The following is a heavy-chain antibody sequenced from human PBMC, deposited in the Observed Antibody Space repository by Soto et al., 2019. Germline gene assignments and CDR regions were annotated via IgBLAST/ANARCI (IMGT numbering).Heavy chain of an antibody. CDR2: ISSSSSYI. D-gene: IGHD3-22*01. CDR1: GFTFSSYS. J-gene: IGHJ1*01. V-gene: IGHV3-21*01. Sequence: GGSLRLSCAASGFTFSSYSMNWVRQAPGKGLEWVSSISSSSSYIYYADSVKGRFTISRDNAKNSLYLQMNSLRAEDTAVYYCASDDSSGSFPAYFQHWGQGTLVIFSS. CDR3: ASDDSSGSFPAYFQH.